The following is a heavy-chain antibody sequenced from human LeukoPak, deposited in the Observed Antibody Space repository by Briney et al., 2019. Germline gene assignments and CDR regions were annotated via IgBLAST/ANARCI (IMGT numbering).Heavy chain of an antibody. CDR1: GRSINNYY. D-gene: IGHD2-15*01. J-gene: IGHJ3*02. Sequence: KTSETLSLTCTVSGRSINNYYWSWMRHPAGKGLEWIGRIYTRGSTNYNPSLKSRVTMSVDTSKNQFSLKLGSVTAADTAVYYCARGRYCSADICSGGDAFDIWGQGTMVSVSS. CDR3: ARGRYCSADICSGGDAFDI. V-gene: IGHV4-4*07. CDR2: IYTRGST.